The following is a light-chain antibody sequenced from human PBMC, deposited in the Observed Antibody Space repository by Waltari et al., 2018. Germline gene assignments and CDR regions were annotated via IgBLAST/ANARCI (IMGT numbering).Light chain of an antibody. Sequence: DIQMTQSPSSLSASVGDRVTITCRASQSINSYLNWYQQKPGKAPKLLIYAASSLKSGVPSRLSGSESGTDFTLTISSLQPEDFATYYGQQSYSTPPFTFGPGTKVDIK. J-gene: IGKJ3*01. V-gene: IGKV1-39*01. CDR2: AAS. CDR1: QSINSY. CDR3: QQSYSTPPFT.